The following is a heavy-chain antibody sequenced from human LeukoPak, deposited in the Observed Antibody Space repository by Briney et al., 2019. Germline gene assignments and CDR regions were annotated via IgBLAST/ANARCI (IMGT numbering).Heavy chain of an antibody. J-gene: IGHJ4*02. V-gene: IGHV3-23*01. CDR2: ISGSGGST. CDR3: AKDLFYDILTGYNCYFDY. Sequence: GSLRLSCAASGFTFSSYAMSWVRQAPGKGLEWVSAISGSGGSTYYADSVKGRFTISRDNSKNTLYLQMNSLRAEDTAVYYCAKDLFYDILTGYNCYFDYWGQGTLVTVSS. D-gene: IGHD3-9*01. CDR1: GFTFSSYA.